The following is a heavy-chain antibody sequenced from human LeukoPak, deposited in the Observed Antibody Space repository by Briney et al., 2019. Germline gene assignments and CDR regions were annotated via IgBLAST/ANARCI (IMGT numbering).Heavy chain of an antibody. D-gene: IGHD2-2*01. CDR3: AKGSSSTSPASV. V-gene: IGHV3-49*04. CDR2: IRSKAYGGTT. Sequence: AGGSLRLSCTASGFTFGDYAMSWVRQAPGKGLEWVGFIRSKAYGGTTEYAASVKGRFTISRDNSKNTLYLQMNSLRAEDTAVYYCAKGSSSTSPASVWGKGTTVTVSS. J-gene: IGHJ6*04. CDR1: GFTFGDYA.